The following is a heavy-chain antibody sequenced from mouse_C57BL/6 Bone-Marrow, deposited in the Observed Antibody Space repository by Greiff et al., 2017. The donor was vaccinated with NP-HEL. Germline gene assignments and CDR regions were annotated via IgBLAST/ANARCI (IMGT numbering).Heavy chain of an antibody. Sequence: QVQLQQSGAELARPGASVKLSCKASGYTFTSYGISWVKQRTGQGLEWIGEIYPRSGNTYYNEKFKGKATLTADKSSSTAYMELRSLTSEDTAVYYCARRRIYYDYDDVLYYAMDYWGQGTSVTVSS. D-gene: IGHD2-4*01. J-gene: IGHJ4*01. CDR3: ARRRIYYDYDDVLYYAMDY. V-gene: IGHV1-81*01. CDR1: GYTFTSYG. CDR2: IYPRSGNT.